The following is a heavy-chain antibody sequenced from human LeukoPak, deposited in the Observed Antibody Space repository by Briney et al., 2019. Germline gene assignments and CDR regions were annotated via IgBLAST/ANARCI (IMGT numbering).Heavy chain of an antibody. Sequence: GGSLRLSCVASGFIFSNFEMNWVRQAPGKGLEWVSGISPSGDIKYYADSGKGRFTISRDNSKNTLYLEVISLTADDTAVYYCAKDDAWLRFGEWSQGTLVTVSS. CDR1: GFIFSNFE. CDR2: ISPSGDIK. CDR3: AKDDAWLRFGE. D-gene: IGHD3-10*01. J-gene: IGHJ4*02. V-gene: IGHV3-23*01.